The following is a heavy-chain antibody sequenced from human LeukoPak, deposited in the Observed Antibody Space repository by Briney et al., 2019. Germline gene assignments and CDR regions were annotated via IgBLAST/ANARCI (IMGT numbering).Heavy chain of an antibody. CDR3: ARELIMPTVTTFDY. CDR2: IYYSGST. J-gene: IGHJ4*02. Sequence: PSETLSLTCTVSGGSISSSSYYWGWIRQPPGKGLEWIGSIYYSGSTYYNPSLKSRVTISVDTSKNQFSLKLSSVTAADTAVYYCARELIMPTVTTFDYWGQGTLVTVSS. D-gene: IGHD4-11*01. CDR1: GGSISSSSYY. V-gene: IGHV4-39*07.